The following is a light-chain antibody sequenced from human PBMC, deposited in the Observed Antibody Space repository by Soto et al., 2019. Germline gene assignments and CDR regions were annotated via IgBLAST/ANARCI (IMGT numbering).Light chain of an antibody. Sequence: QLVLTQPPSASGTPGQGVTISCSGSSSNIGSNYVYWYQQLPGTVPQLLIYRNSERPSGVPDRFSGSKSGTSASLAISGLRSEDEADYYCAAWDDSLSGVVFGGGTKVTVL. J-gene: IGLJ2*01. V-gene: IGLV1-47*01. CDR3: AAWDDSLSGVV. CDR2: RNS. CDR1: SSNIGSNY.